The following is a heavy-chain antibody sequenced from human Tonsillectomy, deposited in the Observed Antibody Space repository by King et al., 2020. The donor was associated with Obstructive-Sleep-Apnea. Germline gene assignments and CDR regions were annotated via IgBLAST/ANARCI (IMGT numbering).Heavy chain of an antibody. V-gene: IGHV2-26*01. CDR3: VRTNGYSSGWFDP. CDR1: GFSLSNARMG. D-gene: IGHD6-19*01. Sequence: FTLKESGPVLVKPTETLTLTCTVSGFSLSNARMGVTWIRQPPGKALEWLAHILSNDEVSYISSLKSRLTISRDTSKSQVVLTMTNMDPVDTATYFCVRTNGYSSGWFDPWGQGTLVTVSS. J-gene: IGHJ5*02. CDR2: ILSNDEV.